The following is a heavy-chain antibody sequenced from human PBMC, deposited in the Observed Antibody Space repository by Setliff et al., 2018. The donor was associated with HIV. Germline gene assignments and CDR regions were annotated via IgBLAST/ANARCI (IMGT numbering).Heavy chain of an antibody. D-gene: IGHD3-10*01. CDR1: GYNFTDYD. CDR2: MNPNSGNT. J-gene: IGHJ4*02. Sequence: ASVKVSCKASGYNFTDYDINWVRQATGQGLEWMGWMNPNSGNTGYPQKFQGRVTITRNTSISTAYMELTSLTSEDTAVYYCARGGSLHGSGSAYFDYWGQGTLVTVSS. V-gene: IGHV1-8*02. CDR3: ARGGSLHGSGSAYFDY.